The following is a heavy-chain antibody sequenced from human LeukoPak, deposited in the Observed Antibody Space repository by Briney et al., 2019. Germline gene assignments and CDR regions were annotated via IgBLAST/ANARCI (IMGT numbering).Heavy chain of an antibody. CDR2: INPSGGST. CDR1: GYTFTSYY. Sequence: SVKVSCKASGYTFTSYYIHWVRQAPGQGLEWMGIINPSGGSTSYAQKSQGRVTMTRDTSITTAYMELSRLRSDDTAVYYCARGLGVKYAFWSGYSVDPWGQGTLVTVSS. J-gene: IGHJ5*02. V-gene: IGHV1-46*01. D-gene: IGHD3-3*01. CDR3: ARGLGVKYAFWSGYSVDP.